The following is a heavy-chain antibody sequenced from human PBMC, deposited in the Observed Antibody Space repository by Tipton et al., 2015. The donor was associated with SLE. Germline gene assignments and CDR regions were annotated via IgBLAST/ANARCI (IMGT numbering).Heavy chain of an antibody. CDR1: GGSISSYY. J-gene: IGHJ3*02. V-gene: IGHV4-59*01. D-gene: IGHD3-22*01. Sequence: TLSLTCTVSGGSISSYYWSWIRQPPGKGLEWIGYIYYSGSTNYNPSLKSRVTISVDTSKNQFSLKLSSVTAADTAVYYCAGEYDSSSLGAFDIWGQGTMVTVSS. CDR3: AGEYDSSSLGAFDI. CDR2: IYYSGST.